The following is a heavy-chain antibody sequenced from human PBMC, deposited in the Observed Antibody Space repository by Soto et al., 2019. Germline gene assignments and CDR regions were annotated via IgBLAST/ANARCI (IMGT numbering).Heavy chain of an antibody. CDR1: GYTFTSYG. D-gene: IGHD3-9*01. J-gene: IGHJ6*02. CDR2: ISAYNGNT. V-gene: IGHV1-18*01. CDR3: ASPYLSYFARLDPHWDYYGMDV. Sequence: QVQLVQSGAEVKKPGASVKVSCKASGYTFTSYGISWVRQAPGQGLEWMGWISAYNGNTNYAQKLQGRVTMTTDTRTLSAYTELRSLTSDDTAVYYCASPYLSYFARLDPHWDYYGMDVWGQGTTVTVSS.